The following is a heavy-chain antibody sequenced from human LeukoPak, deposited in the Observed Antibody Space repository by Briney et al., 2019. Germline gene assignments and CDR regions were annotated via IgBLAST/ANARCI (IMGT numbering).Heavy chain of an antibody. CDR1: GASFSGYY. CDR3: ARQYCSSTSCYVGFDY. Sequence: KSSETLSLTCAVYGASFSGYYWSWIRQPPGKGLEWIGYIYYSGSTNYNPSLKSRVTISVDTSKNQFSLKLSSVTAADTAVYYCARQYCSSTSCYVGFDYWGQGTLVTVSS. D-gene: IGHD2-2*01. V-gene: IGHV4-59*01. CDR2: IYYSGST. J-gene: IGHJ4*02.